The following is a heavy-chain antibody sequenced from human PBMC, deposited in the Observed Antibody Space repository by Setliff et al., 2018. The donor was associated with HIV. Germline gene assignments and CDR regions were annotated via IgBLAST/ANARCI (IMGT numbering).Heavy chain of an antibody. CDR2: IDANTGIP. D-gene: IGHD6-6*01. CDR3: ARTYSSSHHFQH. J-gene: IGHJ1*01. V-gene: IGHV1-18*01. CDR1: AFTFNIYA. Sequence: ASVKVSCKASAFTFNIYAIHWVRQAPGQGLEWMGYIDANTGIPTYAQKLQGRVTMTTDTSTSTAYMELRSLRSDDTAVYYCARTYSSSHHFQHWGQGTLVTVSS.